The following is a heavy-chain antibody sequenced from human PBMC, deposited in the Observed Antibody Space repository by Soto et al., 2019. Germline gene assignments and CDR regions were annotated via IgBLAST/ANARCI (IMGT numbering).Heavy chain of an antibody. CDR2: IHHRGHT. CDR3: STEGGSYDRCGFLIRGAFDV. J-gene: IGHJ3*01. Sequence: QVQLQPSGPGLVKPSQTLSLTCTVSGGSISSGDYYWNWMRQHTAKGLEWFGSIHHRGHTSYSPSLESRISISIDTSKDHSSLRLSPGTAADTAVYYCSTEGGSYDRCGFLIRGAFDVWAKGQRSPSL. V-gene: IGHV4-31*03. CDR1: GGSISSGDYY. D-gene: IGHD3-22*01.